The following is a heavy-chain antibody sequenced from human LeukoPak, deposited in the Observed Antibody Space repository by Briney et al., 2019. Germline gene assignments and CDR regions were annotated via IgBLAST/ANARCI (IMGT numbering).Heavy chain of an antibody. CDR3: ARTYGDYVAGYYGMDV. D-gene: IGHD4-17*01. CDR1: GFTFSGYA. Sequence: PGGSLRLSCAASGFTFSGYAMHWVRQAPGKGLEWVAVISYDGSNKYYADSVKGRFTISRDNSKNTLYLQMNSLRAEDTAVYYCARTYGDYVAGYYGMDVWGQGTTVTVSS. V-gene: IGHV3-30-3*01. J-gene: IGHJ6*02. CDR2: ISYDGSNK.